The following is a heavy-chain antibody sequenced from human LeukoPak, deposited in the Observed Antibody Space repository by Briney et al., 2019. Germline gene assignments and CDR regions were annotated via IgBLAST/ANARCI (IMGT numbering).Heavy chain of an antibody. D-gene: IGHD2-2*02. J-gene: IGHJ3*02. CDR2: FDPEDGET. V-gene: IGHV1-24*01. Sequence: APVKVSCKVSGYTLTELSMHWVRQAPGKGLEWMGGFDPEDGETIYAQKFQGRVTMTEDTSTDTAYMELSSLRSEDTAVYYCATALGYCSSTSCYMGDAFDIWGQGTMVTVSS. CDR1: GYTLTELS. CDR3: ATALGYCSSTSCYMGDAFDI.